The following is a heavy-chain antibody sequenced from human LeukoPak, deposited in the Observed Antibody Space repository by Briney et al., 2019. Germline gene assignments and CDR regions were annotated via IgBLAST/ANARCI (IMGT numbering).Heavy chain of an antibody. V-gene: IGHV3-30*18. CDR1: GFTFSNYG. CDR3: AKQRVRGDHYFDY. D-gene: IGHD3-10*01. CDR2: VSYDGGIT. Sequence: GGSLRLSCAASGFTFSNYGMHWVRQAPGNGLEWVAVVSYDGGITYYADSVEGRFIISRDNSKNTLYLQLNSLRAEDTAVYYCAKQRVRGDHYFDYWGQGTLVTVSS. J-gene: IGHJ4*02.